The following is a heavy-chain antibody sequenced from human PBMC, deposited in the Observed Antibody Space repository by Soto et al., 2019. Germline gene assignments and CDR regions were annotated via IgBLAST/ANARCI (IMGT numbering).Heavy chain of an antibody. V-gene: IGHV1-69*13. CDR1: GGTFSSYA. J-gene: IGHJ6*02. D-gene: IGHD3-10*01. CDR2: IIPIFGTA. CDR3: ARSPHYYGSGRLNYGMDV. Sequence: SVKVSCKASGGTFSSYAISWVRQAPGQGLEWMGGIIPIFGTANYAQKFQGRVTITADESTSTAYMELSSLRSEDTAVYYCARSPHYYGSGRLNYGMDVWGQGTTVTVSS.